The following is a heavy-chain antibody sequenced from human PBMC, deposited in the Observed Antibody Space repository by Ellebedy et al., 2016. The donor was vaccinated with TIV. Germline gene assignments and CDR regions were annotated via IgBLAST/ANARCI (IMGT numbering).Heavy chain of an antibody. CDR1: GFTFSNYA. V-gene: IGHV3-23*01. CDR2: ISSTGGTT. J-gene: IGHJ3*02. Sequence: PGGSLRLSCVASGFTFSNYAMNWVRQIPGKGLEWVSGISSTGGTTFYADSVKGRFTISRDNAKISLYLQMNSLTAEDTAVYYCASGAYDIWGQGTMVTVSS. CDR3: ASGAYDI.